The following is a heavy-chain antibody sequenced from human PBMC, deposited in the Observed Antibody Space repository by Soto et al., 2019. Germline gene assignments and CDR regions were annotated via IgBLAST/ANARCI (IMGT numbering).Heavy chain of an antibody. CDR2: ISAYNGNT. J-gene: IGHJ6*02. V-gene: IGHV1-18*01. Sequence: ASVKVSCKASGYTFTSYGISWVRQAPGQGLEWMGWISAYNGNTNYAQKLQGRVTMTTDTSTSTAYMELRSLRSDDTAVYYCARHSVVRGVIVGHDYYYGMDVWGQGTTVTVSS. D-gene: IGHD3-10*01. CDR1: GYTFTSYG. CDR3: ARHSVVRGVIVGHDYYYGMDV.